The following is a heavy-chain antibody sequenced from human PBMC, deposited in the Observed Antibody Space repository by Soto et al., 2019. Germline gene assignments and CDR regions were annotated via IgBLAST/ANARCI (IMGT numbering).Heavy chain of an antibody. Sequence: ASVKVSCKASGYTFTSYAMHWVRQAPGQRLEWMGWINAGNGNTKYSQKFQGRVTITRDTSAGTAYMELSSLRSEDTAVYYCANLNLGSVAGTDTDYWGQGTLVTVSS. V-gene: IGHV1-3*01. J-gene: IGHJ4*02. CDR3: ANLNLGSVAGTDTDY. D-gene: IGHD6-19*01. CDR2: INAGNGNT. CDR1: GYTFTSYA.